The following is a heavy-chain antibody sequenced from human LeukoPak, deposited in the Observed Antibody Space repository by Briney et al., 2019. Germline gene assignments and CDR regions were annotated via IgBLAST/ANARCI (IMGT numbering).Heavy chain of an antibody. CDR2: IHPNSGNT. D-gene: IGHD2-2*01. V-gene: IGHV1-2*06. CDR1: GYTFTGYY. CDR3: ARDEDVGDCTTTSCGWFDP. J-gene: IGHJ5*02. Sequence: ASVKVSCKASGYTFTGYYMNWVRQAPGHGLEWMGRIHPNSGNTQYAQKFQGRVTMTRDTSISTAYLELSRLTSDATAECYCARDEDVGDCTTTSCGWFDPWGQGTLVTVSS.